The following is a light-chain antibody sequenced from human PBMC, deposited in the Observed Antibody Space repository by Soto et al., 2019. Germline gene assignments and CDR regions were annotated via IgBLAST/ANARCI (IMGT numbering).Light chain of an antibody. J-gene: IGKJ5*01. Sequence: EIVLTQSPCTLSLSPGERATLSCRASQSVSNNYLAWYQQKPGQAPRLLIYGASNRATGIPARFSGSGSGTDFTLTINSLEPEDFAVYYCQQRSNWPSIAFGQGTRLEIK. CDR2: GAS. V-gene: IGKV3-11*01. CDR3: QQRSNWPSIA. CDR1: QSVSNNY.